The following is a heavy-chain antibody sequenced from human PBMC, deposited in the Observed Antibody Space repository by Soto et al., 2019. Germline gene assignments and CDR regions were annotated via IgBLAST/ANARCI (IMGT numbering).Heavy chain of an antibody. CDR1: AGSISSCY. CDR2: VYYVGST. Sequence: SETLSLTCTVAAGSISSCYWSWIRQPPGKGLEWIGYVYYVGSTNYNPSPKSRVTISVDTSKNQFSLKLSSVTAADTAVYSCARSKSGSYFRYWGQGTLVTVSS. CDR3: ARSKSGSYFRY. V-gene: IGHV4-59*01. D-gene: IGHD1-26*01. J-gene: IGHJ4*02.